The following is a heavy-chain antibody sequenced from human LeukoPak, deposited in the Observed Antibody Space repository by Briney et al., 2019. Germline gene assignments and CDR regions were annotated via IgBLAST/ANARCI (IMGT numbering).Heavy chain of an antibody. CDR2: IYPGDSDT. D-gene: IGHD2-15*01. CDR3: ARLGCSGGSCYDDWFDP. Sequence: GESLQISCKGSGYRFTSYWIGWVRRLPGKGLEWMGIIYPGDSDTRYSPSFQAQVTISADKSISTAYLQWSSLKASDTAMYYCARLGCSGGSCYDDWFDPWGQGTLVTVSS. CDR1: GYRFTSYW. V-gene: IGHV5-51*01. J-gene: IGHJ5*02.